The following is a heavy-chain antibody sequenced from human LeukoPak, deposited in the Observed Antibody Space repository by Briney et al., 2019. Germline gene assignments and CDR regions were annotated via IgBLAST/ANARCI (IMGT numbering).Heavy chain of an antibody. J-gene: IGHJ4*02. CDR2: INHSGST. D-gene: IGHD3-22*01. Sequence: PSETLSLTCAVYGGSFSGYYWSWIRQPPGKWLEWIGEINHSGSTNYNPSLKSRVTISVDTSKNQFSLKLSSVTAADTAVYYCARRLWGTMIRYWGQGTLVTVSS. V-gene: IGHV4-34*01. CDR3: ARRLWGTMIRY. CDR1: GGSFSGYY.